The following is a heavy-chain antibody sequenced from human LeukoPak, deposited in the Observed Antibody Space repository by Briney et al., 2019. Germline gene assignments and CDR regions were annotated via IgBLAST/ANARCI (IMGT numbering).Heavy chain of an antibody. Sequence: PSGTLSLTCAVSGGSISSSNWWSWVRQPPGKGLEWIGEIYHSGSTNYNPSLKSRVTISVDKSKNQFSLKLSSVTAADTAVYYCARDLWFGELPTHYWYFDLWGRGTLVTVSS. CDR1: GGSISSSNW. CDR2: IYHSGST. V-gene: IGHV4-4*02. J-gene: IGHJ2*01. D-gene: IGHD3-10*01. CDR3: ARDLWFGELPTHYWYFDL.